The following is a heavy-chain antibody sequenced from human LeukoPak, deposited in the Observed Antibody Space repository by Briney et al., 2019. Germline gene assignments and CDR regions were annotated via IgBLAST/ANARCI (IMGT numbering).Heavy chain of an antibody. CDR2: ITDSGITT. V-gene: IGHV3-23*01. Sequence: GGSLRLSCAASGYTFSSYAMSWVRQAPGKGLEWVSTITDSGITTYYADSVKGRFTISRDNSKNTLYLQMDSLRAEDTAVHYGAKESELLCGGWFDAWGQGTLVTVSS. CDR3: AKESELLCGGWFDA. D-gene: IGHD2-2*01. CDR1: GYTFSSYA. J-gene: IGHJ5*02.